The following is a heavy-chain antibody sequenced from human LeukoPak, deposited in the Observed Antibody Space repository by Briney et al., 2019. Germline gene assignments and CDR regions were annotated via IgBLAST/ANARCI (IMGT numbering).Heavy chain of an antibody. CDR3: ARPTPRGHAFDI. CDR1: GGSISSYY. D-gene: IGHD3-16*01. CDR2: IYYSGST. J-gene: IGHJ3*02. V-gene: IGHV4-59*08. Sequence: SETLSLTCTVSGGSISSYYWSWIRQPPGKGLEWIGYIYYSGSTNYNPSLKSRVTISVDTSKNQFSLKLSSVTAADTAVYYCARPTPRGHAFDIWGQGTMVTVSS.